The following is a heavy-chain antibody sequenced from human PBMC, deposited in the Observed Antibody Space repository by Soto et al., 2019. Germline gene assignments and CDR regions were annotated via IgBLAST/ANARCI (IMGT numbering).Heavy chain of an antibody. Sequence: SETLSLTCSVSGDSINNSTSFWGWLRQSPGKGLEWIATINYRWPAEYNPSLKSRVTISVDRSRNVLSLQMNYVTAPDTAVYYCANYFMCLPWFDTWGQGTLVTVSS. D-gene: IGHD3-10*01. J-gene: IGHJ5*02. CDR1: GDSINNSTSF. CDR3: ANYFMCLPWFDT. CDR2: INYRWPA. V-gene: IGHV4-39*02.